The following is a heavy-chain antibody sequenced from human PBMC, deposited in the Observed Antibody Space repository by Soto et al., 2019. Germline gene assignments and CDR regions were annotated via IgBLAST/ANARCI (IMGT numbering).Heavy chain of an antibody. CDR2: IGTSSDTI. Sequence: GGSLRLSCAASGLTFNNYAMNWVRQAPGKGLEWVSVIGTSSDTIYADSVKGRFTISRDNSKNTVFLQMNSLRVEDTAVYYCANKVPGLKPFDFWGQGTLVTVSS. J-gene: IGHJ4*02. CDR1: GLTFNNYA. CDR3: ANKVPGLKPFDF. V-gene: IGHV3-23*01. D-gene: IGHD6-19*01.